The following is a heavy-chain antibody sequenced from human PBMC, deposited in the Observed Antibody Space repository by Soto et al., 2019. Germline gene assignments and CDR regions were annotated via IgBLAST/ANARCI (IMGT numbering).Heavy chain of an antibody. CDR1: GFPFGILA. CDR2: ISGSGGRT. Sequence: GGSLELSCVASGFPFGILAMAGSRQTPGKGLEWVSGISGSGGRTYYADSVKGRFTISRDNSNNTLSLQMHILRVEDTAVYFCAKGGYYSLFDIWGQGTVVTVSS. D-gene: IGHD3-16*01. J-gene: IGHJ3*02. CDR3: AKGGYYSLFDI. V-gene: IGHV3-23*01.